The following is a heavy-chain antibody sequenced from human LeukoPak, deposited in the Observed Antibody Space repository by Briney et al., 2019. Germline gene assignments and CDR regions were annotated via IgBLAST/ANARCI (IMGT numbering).Heavy chain of an antibody. CDR1: GFIFSHYG. V-gene: IGHV3-33*01. CDR2: IWPDGTIQ. Sequence: GGSLRLSCAASGFIFSHYGMHWVRQAPGKGLEWLAVIWPDGTIQYYADPVKGRFTISRDNSKNTLYLQLTGLRADDSAVYYCARHNHDWGWDFWGQGIPVTVSS. CDR3: ARHNHDWGWDF. J-gene: IGHJ4*02. D-gene: IGHD2-8*02.